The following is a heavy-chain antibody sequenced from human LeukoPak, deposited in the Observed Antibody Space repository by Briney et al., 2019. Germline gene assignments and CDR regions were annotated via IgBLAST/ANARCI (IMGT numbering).Heavy chain of an antibody. V-gene: IGHV3-21*01. CDR3: ARESSPAALYYYYYYGMDV. D-gene: IGHD2-2*01. CDR1: GFTFSSYS. Sequence: PGGSLRLSCAASGFTFSSYSMNWVRQAPGKGLEWVSSISSSSSYIYYADSVKGRFTISRDNAKNSLYLQMNSLRAEDTAVYYCARESSPAALYYYYYYGMDVWAKGPRSPSP. J-gene: IGHJ6*02. CDR2: ISSSSSYI.